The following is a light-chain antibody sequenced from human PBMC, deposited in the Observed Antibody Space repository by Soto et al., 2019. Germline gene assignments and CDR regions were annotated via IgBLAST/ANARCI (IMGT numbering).Light chain of an antibody. V-gene: IGKV1-12*01. CDR2: DAS. CDR1: QGISSW. Sequence: DIQMTQSPSSVSASVGDRVTITCRASQGISSWLAWYQQKPEKAPKLVIYDASSLQSRVPSRFSGSGSGTDFTLSVSSLQTEEFASYYCHQANSLPLTFCRGTKLEI. CDR3: HQANSLPLT. J-gene: IGKJ4*01.